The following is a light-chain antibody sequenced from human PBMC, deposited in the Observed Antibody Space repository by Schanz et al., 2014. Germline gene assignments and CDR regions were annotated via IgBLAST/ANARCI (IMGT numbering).Light chain of an antibody. CDR3: AAWDNSLNGPV. V-gene: IGLV1-36*01. Sequence: QSVLTQPPSVSAAPGQRVTVSCSGSTSNIGSNAVNWFQQFPGKAPKLLIYYDDMLPSGVSDRFSGSKSGTSASLAISGLQSEDEADYYCAAWDNSLNGPVFGGGTKLTVL. J-gene: IGLJ3*02. CDR1: TSNIGSNA. CDR2: YDD.